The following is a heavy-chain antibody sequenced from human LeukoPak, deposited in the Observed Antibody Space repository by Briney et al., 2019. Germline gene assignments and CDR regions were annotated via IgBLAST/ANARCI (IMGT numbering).Heavy chain of an antibody. CDR2: IYYSGGP. CDR1: GGSISSYY. D-gene: IGHD1-26*01. J-gene: IGHJ4*02. Sequence: PSETLSLTCTVSGGSISSYYWSWIRQPPGKGLEWIGYIYYSGGPKYNPSLKSRVTISVDTSKNQFSLKLSSVTAADTAVYYCARRSYSASYYLDYWAQGTLVTVSS. V-gene: IGHV4-59*01. CDR3: ARRSYSASYYLDY.